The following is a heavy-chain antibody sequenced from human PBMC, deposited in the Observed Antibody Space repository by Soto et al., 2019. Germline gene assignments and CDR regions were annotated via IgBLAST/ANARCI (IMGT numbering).Heavy chain of an antibody. V-gene: IGHV4-34*01. CDR2: MSHSGGT. CDR3: ARVERGTATTVVDAFDI. Sequence: QVQLQQWGAGLLKPSETLSLTCAVYGGFVSSGSYYWSWIRQPPGKGLEWIGEMSHSGGTHFNPSLKSRVTISVDTSKNQFSLKLSSVTAADTALYYCARVERGTATTVVDAFDIWGRGTMVTVSS. CDR1: GGFVSSGSYY. D-gene: IGHD1-1*01. J-gene: IGHJ3*02.